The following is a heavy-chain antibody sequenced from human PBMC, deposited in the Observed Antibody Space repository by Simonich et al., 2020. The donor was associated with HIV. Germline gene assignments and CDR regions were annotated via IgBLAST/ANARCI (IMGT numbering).Heavy chain of an antibody. CDR1: GYSISGGYY. D-gene: IGHD2-21*01. CDR3: ARVFVQHLD. CDR2: IYHSGST. V-gene: IGHV4-38-2*01. Sequence: QVQLQESGPGLVKPSETLSLTCAVSGYSISGGYYWGWIRQPPGKGLELIGTIYHSGSTFYNPSLKNRVTISVDTSKNQFSLWLSSVTAADTAIYYCARVFVQHLDWGQGTLVTVSS. J-gene: IGHJ4*02.